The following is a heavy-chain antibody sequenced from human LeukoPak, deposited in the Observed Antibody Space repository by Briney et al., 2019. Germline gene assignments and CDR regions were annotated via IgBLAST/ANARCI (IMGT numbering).Heavy chain of an antibody. V-gene: IGHV3-53*01. D-gene: IGHD3-10*01. Sequence: GSLRLSCAASGFTVSSNYMSWVRQAPGKGLEWVSVIYSGGSTYYADSVKGRFTISRDNSKNTLYLQMNSLRAEDTAVYYCARGSNYYGSGSYYSEYYFDYWGQGTLVTVSS. J-gene: IGHJ4*02. CDR1: GFTVSSNY. CDR3: ARGSNYYGSGSYYSEYYFDY. CDR2: IYSGGST.